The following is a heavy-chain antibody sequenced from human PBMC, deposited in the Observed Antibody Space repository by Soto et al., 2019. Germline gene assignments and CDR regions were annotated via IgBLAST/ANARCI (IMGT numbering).Heavy chain of an antibody. D-gene: IGHD3-10*01. J-gene: IGHJ4*02. CDR1: GYTFTSYG. CDR2: ISAYNGNT. Sequence: ASVKVSCKASGYTFTSYGISWVRQAPGQGLEWMGWISAYNGNTNYAQKLQGRVTMTTDTSTSTAYMELRSLRSDDTAVYYCAGDSIRRTGSTATGGSAYWGQGTLVTVSS. CDR3: AGDSIRRTGSTATGGSAY. V-gene: IGHV1-18*01.